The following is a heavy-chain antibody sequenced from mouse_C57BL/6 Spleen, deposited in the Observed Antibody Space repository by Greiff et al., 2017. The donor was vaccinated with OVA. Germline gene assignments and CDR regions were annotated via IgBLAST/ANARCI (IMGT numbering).Heavy chain of an antibody. CDR3: TRYYAMDY. V-gene: IGHV1-15*01. Sequence: QVQLKQSGAELVRPGASVTLSCQASGYTFTDYEMHWVKQTPVHGLEWIGAIDPETGGTAYNQKFKGKAILTADNSSSTAYMELSSLTSEDSAVYYCTRYYAMDYWGQGTSVTVSS. CDR2: IDPETGGT. J-gene: IGHJ4*01. CDR1: GYTFTDYE.